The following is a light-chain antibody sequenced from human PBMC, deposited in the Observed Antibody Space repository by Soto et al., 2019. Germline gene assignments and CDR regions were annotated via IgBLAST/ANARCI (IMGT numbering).Light chain of an antibody. J-gene: IGLJ1*01. Sequence: QSVLTQPPSASGSPGQSVTISCTGTSFDVGGYNYVSWYQQHPGRVPKLLIYEVTKRPSGVPDRLSGSKSGNTAYLTVSGLQAEDEADYFCSSYVNNKIIFVFGSGTKVTVL. CDR2: EVT. V-gene: IGLV2-8*01. CDR1: SFDVGGYNY. CDR3: SSYVNNKIIFV.